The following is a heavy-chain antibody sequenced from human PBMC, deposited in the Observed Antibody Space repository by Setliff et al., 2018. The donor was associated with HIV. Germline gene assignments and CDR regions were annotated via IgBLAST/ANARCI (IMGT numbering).Heavy chain of an antibody. Sequence: ASVKVSCKASGYIFSTYGISWVRQAPGQGLEWMGWISPFNLKTNFAQSLQGRVTMTTDTSTSTAYMDLRSLTSDDTAVYYCARDPPVVVRHLFDLWGQGTLVTVSS. CDR2: ISPFNLKT. CDR3: ARDPPVVVRHLFDL. J-gene: IGHJ4*02. CDR1: GYIFSTYG. D-gene: IGHD2-15*01. V-gene: IGHV1-18*01.